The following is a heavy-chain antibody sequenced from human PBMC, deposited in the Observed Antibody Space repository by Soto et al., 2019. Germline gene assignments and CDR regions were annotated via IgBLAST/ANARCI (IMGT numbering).Heavy chain of an antibody. CDR1: GNSFNNW. CDR2: IFPGDSDT. V-gene: IGHV5-51*01. Sequence: GESLKISCQGLGNSFNNWICWLRQMAGNGLEWMGVIFPGDSDTRYSPSFQGQVTISADKSTSTAYLQWSSLKASDTAMYYCARQIPLGGNRAYDVWGQGTMVTVSS. CDR3: ARQIPLGGNRAYDV. D-gene: IGHD2-15*01. J-gene: IGHJ3*01.